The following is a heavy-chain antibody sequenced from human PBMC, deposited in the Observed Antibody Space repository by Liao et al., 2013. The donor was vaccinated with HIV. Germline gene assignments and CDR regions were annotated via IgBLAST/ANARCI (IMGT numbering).Heavy chain of an antibody. CDR1: GGSFSGYY. J-gene: IGHJ5*02. D-gene: IGHD3-9*01. CDR3: ARDAYFDWDNWFDP. Sequence: QVQLQQWGVGLLKPSETLSLTCAVYGGSFSGYYWSWIRQPPGKGLEWIGEINHSGSTNYNPSLKSRVTISLDTSKNQFSLKLSSVTAADTAVYYCARDAYFDWDNWFDPWGQGTLVTVSS. V-gene: IGHV4-34*01. CDR2: INHSGST.